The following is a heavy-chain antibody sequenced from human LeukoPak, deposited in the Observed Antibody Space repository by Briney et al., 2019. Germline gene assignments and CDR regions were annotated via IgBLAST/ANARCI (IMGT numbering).Heavy chain of an antibody. J-gene: IGHJ3*02. CDR3: AREGQWLVHDAFDI. CDR2: TSSSSSYI. V-gene: IGHV3-21*01. CDR1: GFTFSSYS. D-gene: IGHD6-19*01. Sequence: PGGSLRLSCAASGFTFSSYSMNWVRQAPGKGLEWVSSTSSSSSYIYYADSVKGRFTISRDNAKNSLYLQMNSLRAEDTAVYYCAREGQWLVHDAFDIWGQGTMVTVSS.